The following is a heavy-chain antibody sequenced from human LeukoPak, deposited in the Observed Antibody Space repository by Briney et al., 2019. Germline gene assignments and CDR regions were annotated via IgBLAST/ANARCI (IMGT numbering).Heavy chain of an antibody. J-gene: IGHJ3*02. D-gene: IGHD3-3*01. V-gene: IGHV1-69*13. CDR1: GYTFTSYD. CDR3: ARERKGGDFWSGYPGRAFDI. Sequence: ASVKVSCKASGYTFTSYDINWVRQATGQGLEWMGGIIPIFGTANYAQKFQGRVTITADESTSTAYMELSSLRSEDTAVYYCARERKGGDFWSGYPGRAFDIWGQGTMVTVSS. CDR2: IIPIFGTA.